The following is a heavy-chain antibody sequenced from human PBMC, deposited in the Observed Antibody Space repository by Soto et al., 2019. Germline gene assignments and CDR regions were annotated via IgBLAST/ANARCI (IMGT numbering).Heavy chain of an antibody. CDR2: INAGNGNT. V-gene: IGHV1-3*01. Sequence: ASVKVSCEACGYTFNSYAMHWVRQAPGQRLEWMGWINAGNGNTKYSQKFQGRVTITRDTSASTAYMELSSLRSEDTAVYYCASPLTTVTTPFDYYYMDVWGKGTTVTVSS. J-gene: IGHJ6*03. CDR3: ASPLTTVTTPFDYYYMDV. CDR1: GYTFNSYA. D-gene: IGHD4-4*01.